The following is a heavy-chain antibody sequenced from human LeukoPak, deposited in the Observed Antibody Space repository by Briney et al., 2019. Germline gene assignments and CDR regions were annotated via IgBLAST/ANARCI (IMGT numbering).Heavy chain of an antibody. J-gene: IGHJ5*02. CDR3: ARDIEGTGWFDP. CDR1: GGSISSSSYY. V-gene: IGHV4-39*07. D-gene: IGHD2-15*01. CDR2: IYYSGST. Sequence: ASETLSLTCTVSGGSISSSSYYWGWIRQPPGKGLEWIGSIYYSGSTYYNPSLKSRVTISVDTSKNQFSLKLSSVTAADTAVYYCARDIEGTGWFDPWGQGKLVTVCS.